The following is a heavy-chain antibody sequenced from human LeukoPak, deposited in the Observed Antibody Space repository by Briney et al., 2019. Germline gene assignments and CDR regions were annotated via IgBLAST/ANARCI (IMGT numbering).Heavy chain of an antibody. V-gene: IGHV3-33*01. D-gene: IGHD4-17*01. CDR1: GFTFSSYG. CDR2: IWYDGSNK. J-gene: IGHJ4*02. CDR3: ARAYGDYVFDY. Sequence: PGGSLRLSCAASGFTFSSYGTHWVRQAPGKGLEWVAVIWYDGSNKYYADSVKGRFTISRDNSKNTLYLQMSSLRAEDTAVYYCARAYGDYVFDYWGQGTLVTVSS.